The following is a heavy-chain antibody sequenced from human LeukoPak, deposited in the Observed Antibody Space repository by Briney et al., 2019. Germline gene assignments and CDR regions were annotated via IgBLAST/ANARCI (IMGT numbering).Heavy chain of an antibody. J-gene: IGHJ5*02. Sequence: GGTLRLSCAASGFTFSSYWMSWVRQAPGKGLEWVANIKQDGSEKYYVDSVKGRFTVSRDNAKNSLYLQMNSLRAEDTAVYYCARDLGYDFWSGYLWGREGWFDPWGQGTLVTVSS. CDR3: ARDLGYDFWSGYLWGREGWFDP. V-gene: IGHV3-7*01. CDR2: IKQDGSEK. CDR1: GFTFSSYW. D-gene: IGHD3-3*01.